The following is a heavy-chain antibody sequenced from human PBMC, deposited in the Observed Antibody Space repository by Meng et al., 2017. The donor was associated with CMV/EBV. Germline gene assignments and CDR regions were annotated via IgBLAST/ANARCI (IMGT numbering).Heavy chain of an antibody. V-gene: IGHV3-74*01. CDR3: ARDHRSMDV. J-gene: IGHJ6*02. CDR2: INSDGSST. CDR1: GFTFSSYW. Sequence: GESLKISCAASGFTFSSYWMHWVRQAPGKGLVWVSRINSDGSSTSYADSVKGRFTISRDNAKNTLYLQMNSPRAEDTAVYYCARDHRSMDVWGQGTTVTVSS.